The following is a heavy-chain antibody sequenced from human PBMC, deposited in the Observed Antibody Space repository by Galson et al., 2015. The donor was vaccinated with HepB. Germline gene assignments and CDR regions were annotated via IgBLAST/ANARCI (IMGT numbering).Heavy chain of an antibody. CDR3: ARLNSPDCSGGSCYYYYGMDV. J-gene: IGHJ6*02. CDR1: GYSFTSYW. D-gene: IGHD2-15*01. CDR2: IYPGDSDT. Sequence: QSGAEVTKPGESLKISCKGSGYSFTSYWIGWVRQMPGKGLEWMGIIYPGDSDTRYSPSFQGQVTISADKSISTAYLQWGSLKASDTAMYYCARLNSPDCSGGSCYYYYGMDVWGQGTTVTVSS. V-gene: IGHV5-51*01.